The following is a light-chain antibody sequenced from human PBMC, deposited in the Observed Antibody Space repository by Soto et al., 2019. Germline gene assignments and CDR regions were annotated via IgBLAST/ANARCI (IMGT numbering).Light chain of an antibody. Sequence: EIVLTQSPGTLSLSPGERATLSCRASQSVSSSYLAWYQQKPGQAPRLLIYGASSRATGIPDRFSGSGSGTVFTLTISRVEPEDFAVYYCQQYSSSPTFGQGTKVEIK. J-gene: IGKJ1*01. CDR1: QSVSSSY. CDR2: GAS. V-gene: IGKV3-20*01. CDR3: QQYSSSPT.